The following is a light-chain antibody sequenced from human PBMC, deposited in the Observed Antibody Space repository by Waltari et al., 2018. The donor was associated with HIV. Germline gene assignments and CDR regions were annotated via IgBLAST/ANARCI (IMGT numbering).Light chain of an antibody. J-gene: IGLJ1*01. CDR2: DVS. CDR1: SSDIGGYNY. CDR3: SSYTSSSTLGV. V-gene: IGLV2-14*03. Sequence: QSALTQPASVSGSPGQSLTISCTGTSSDIGGYNYVSWYQQHPGTAPKLMISDVSHRPSWVSNRFSGSKSGNTASLTISGLQAEDEADYYCSSYTSSSTLGVFGSGTKVTVL.